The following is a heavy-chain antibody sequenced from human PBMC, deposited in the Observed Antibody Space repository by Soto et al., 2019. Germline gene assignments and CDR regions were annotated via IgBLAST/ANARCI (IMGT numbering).Heavy chain of an antibody. CDR1: GYTFTGYY. J-gene: IGHJ4*02. V-gene: IGHV1-2*02. CDR3: ARKGYSSSCYGY. Sequence: ASVKVSCKASGYTFTGYYMHWVRQAPGQGLEWMGWINPNSGGTNYAQKFQGRVTMTRDTSISTAYMELSRLRSDETAVYYCARKGYSSSCYGYWGQGTLVTVSS. D-gene: IGHD6-13*01. CDR2: INPNSGGT.